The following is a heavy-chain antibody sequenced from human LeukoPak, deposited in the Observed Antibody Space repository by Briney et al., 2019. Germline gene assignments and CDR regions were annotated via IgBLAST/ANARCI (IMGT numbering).Heavy chain of an antibody. V-gene: IGHV4-39*01. Sequence: PSETLSLTCTVSGGSISSYYWGWIRQPPGKGLEWIGSIYYSGSTYYNPSLKSRVTISVDTSKNQFSLKLSSVTAADTAVYYCARSATFFYYFDYWGQGTLVTVSS. CDR3: ARSATFFYYFDY. J-gene: IGHJ4*02. D-gene: IGHD1-26*01. CDR2: IYYSGST. CDR1: GGSISSYY.